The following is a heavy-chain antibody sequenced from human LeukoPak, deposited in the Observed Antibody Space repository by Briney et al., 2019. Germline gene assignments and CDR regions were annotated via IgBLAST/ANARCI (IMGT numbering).Heavy chain of an antibody. J-gene: IGHJ4*02. CDR3: ARALDPIAVAGNTINYFDY. CDR2: IHSSGST. D-gene: IGHD6-19*01. V-gene: IGHV4-59*12. CDR1: GGSINNYY. Sequence: PSETLSLTCTVSGGSINNYYWSWIRQSPGKGLEWIGYIHSSGSTNYNPSLKSRVTISVDTSKNQFSLKLSSVTAADTAVYYCARALDPIAVAGNTINYFDYWGQGTLVTVSS.